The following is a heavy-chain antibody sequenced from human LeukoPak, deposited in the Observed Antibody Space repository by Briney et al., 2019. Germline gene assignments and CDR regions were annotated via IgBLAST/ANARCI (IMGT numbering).Heavy chain of an antibody. V-gene: IGHV4-38-2*02. J-gene: IGHJ4*02. CDR3: ARTSKYYFDY. D-gene: IGHD5/OR15-5a*01. CDR1: GYSISSGYY. CDR2: ISHSGST. Sequence: PSETLSLTCTVSGYSISSGYYWVWIRQPPGKGLEWIGSISHSGSTYYNPSLKSRVTISVDMSKNQFSLKLSSVTAADTAVYYCARTSKYYFDYWGQGTLVTVSS.